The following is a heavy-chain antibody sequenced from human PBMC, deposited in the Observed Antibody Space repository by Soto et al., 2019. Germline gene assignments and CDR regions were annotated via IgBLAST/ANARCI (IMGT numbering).Heavy chain of an antibody. CDR2: ISGSGGST. Sequence: PGGSLRLSCASSGFTFSSYAMSWVRQAPGKGLECASAISGSGGSTYYADSVKGRFTISSDNSKNTLYLQMNSLRAEDTALYYCAKAPPSYDGPYDWGQGTLDTVSS. V-gene: IGHV3-23*01. CDR1: GFTFSSYA. D-gene: IGHD5-12*01. CDR3: AKAPPSYDGPYD. J-gene: IGHJ4*02.